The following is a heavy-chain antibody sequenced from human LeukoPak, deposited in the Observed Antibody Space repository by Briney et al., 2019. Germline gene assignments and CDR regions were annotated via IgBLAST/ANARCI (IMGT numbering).Heavy chain of an antibody. CDR2: INTYKGNT. D-gene: IGHD2-21*02. J-gene: IGHJ5*02. V-gene: IGHV1-18*01. CDR3: VRGQRVGVTAFYRPFDP. CDR1: GYTFTDFG. Sequence: GASVKVSCKASGYTFTDFGISWVRQAPGQGLEWMGWINTYKGNTNYAQKFQGRFTMTIDTSTRTAYMVLRSLRSDDTAIYYCVRGQRVGVTAFYRPFDPWGQGTSVTVSS.